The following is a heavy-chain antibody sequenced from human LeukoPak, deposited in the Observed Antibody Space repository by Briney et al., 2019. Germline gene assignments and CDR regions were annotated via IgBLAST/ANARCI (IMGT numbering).Heavy chain of an antibody. V-gene: IGHV4-4*07. D-gene: IGHD3-22*01. Sequence: SETLSLTCTVSGGSLSSYYWSWLRQPAGKGLEWIGRIYTSRSTNYNPSLTRRVTISVNTSKNQFSLKLSSVTAADTAVHYLARGPRGSSGSSYYYYGMDVWGQGATGTVSS. CDR3: ARGPRGSSGSSYYYYGMDV. J-gene: IGHJ6*02. CDR1: GGSLSSYY. CDR2: IYTSRST.